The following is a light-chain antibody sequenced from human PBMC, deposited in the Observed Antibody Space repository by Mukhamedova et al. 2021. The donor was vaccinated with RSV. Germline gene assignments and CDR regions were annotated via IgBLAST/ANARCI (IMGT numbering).Light chain of an antibody. J-gene: IGLJ3*02. V-gene: IGLV3-1*01. CDR3: QTWDNNSEV. CDR1: KLGDKY. CDR2: QDT. Sequence: SITCSGDKLGDKYVCWYQQKPGQSPVVVIYQDTKRPSGIPERFSGSNSGNAATLTISGTQALDEADHYCQTWDNNSEVFGGGTKL.